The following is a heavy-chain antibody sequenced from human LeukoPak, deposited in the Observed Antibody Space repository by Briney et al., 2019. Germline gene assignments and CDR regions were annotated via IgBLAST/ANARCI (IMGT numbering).Heavy chain of an antibody. D-gene: IGHD4-17*01. V-gene: IGHV4-4*02. Sequence: SETLSLTCAVSGGSISSSNWWSWVRQPPGKGLEWIGEIYHTGSTNYDSSLKSRVTISVDKSKNQFSLKLSSVTAADTAVYYCARGGHDYGFFDIWGQGTMVTVSS. CDR1: GGSISSSNW. CDR2: IYHTGST. CDR3: ARGGHDYGFFDI. J-gene: IGHJ3*02.